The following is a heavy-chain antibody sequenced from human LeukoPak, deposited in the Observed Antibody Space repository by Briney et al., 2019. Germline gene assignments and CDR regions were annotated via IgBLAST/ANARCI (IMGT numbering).Heavy chain of an antibody. CDR2: INTNTGNP. J-gene: IGHJ6*03. V-gene: IGHV7-4-1*02. CDR3: ARSCGGDCYSYYYYYMDV. D-gene: IGHD2-21*02. Sequence: ASVKVSCKASGYTFTNYAMNWVRQAPGQGLEWMGWINTNTGNPTYAQGFTGRFIFSLDTSVSTAYLQISSLKAEDTAVYYCARSCGGDCYSYYYYYMDVWGEGTTVTVSS. CDR1: GYTFTNYA.